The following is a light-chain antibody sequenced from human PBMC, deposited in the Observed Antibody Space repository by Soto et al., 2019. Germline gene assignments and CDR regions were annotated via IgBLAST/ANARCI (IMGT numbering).Light chain of an antibody. CDR3: SSYAGSNNLI. V-gene: IGLV2-8*01. CDR2: DVN. CDR1: SSDIGGYNY. J-gene: IGLJ2*01. Sequence: QPVLTQPPSASGSPVQSVTISCTGTSSDIGGYNYVSWYQQHPGKAPKLMIYDVNKRPSGVPDRFSGSKSGNTASLTVSGLQSEDEADYYCSSYAGSNNLIFGGGTKLTVL.